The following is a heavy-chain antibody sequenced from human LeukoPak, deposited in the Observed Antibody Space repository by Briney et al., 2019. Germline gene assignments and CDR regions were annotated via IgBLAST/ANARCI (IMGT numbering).Heavy chain of an antibody. J-gene: IGHJ4*02. CDR3: TTRIHDYYDSSGYYQ. CDR2: IKSRTDGGTT. Sequence: GGSLRLSCAASGFTFSNAWMSWVRQAQGKGLEWVGRIKSRTDGGTTDYAAPVKGRFTISRDDSKNTLYLQMNSLKTEDTAVYYCTTRIHDYYDSSGYYQWGQGTLVTVSS. V-gene: IGHV3-15*01. CDR1: GFTFSNAW. D-gene: IGHD3-22*01.